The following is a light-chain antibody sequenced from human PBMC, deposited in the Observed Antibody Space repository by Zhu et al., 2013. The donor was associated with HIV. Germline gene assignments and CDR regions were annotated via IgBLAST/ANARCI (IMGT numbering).Light chain of an antibody. CDR3: CSYAGSSTFDVV. V-gene: IGLV2-23*02. Sequence: QSALTQPASVSGSPGQSITISCTGTSSDVGSYNLVSWYQQHPGKAPKLMIYEVIKRPSGVSNRFSGSKSGNTASLTISGLQAEDEADYYCCSYAGSSTFDVVFGGGTKLTVL. J-gene: IGLJ2*01. CDR1: SSDVGSYNL. CDR2: EVI.